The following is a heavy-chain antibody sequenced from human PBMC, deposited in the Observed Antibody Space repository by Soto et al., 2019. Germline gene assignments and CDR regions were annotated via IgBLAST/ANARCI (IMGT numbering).Heavy chain of an antibody. J-gene: IGHJ6*03. Sequence: QVQLVQSGAEVRKPGASVTVSCRSSGDSFNDYYIHWLRQAPGQGFEWMGWINPNGGVTKYAQKFQGWVSMTRDTSIRTVYMQLSRLRSDDTAVYYCARESGWATATLDDYYCYMDVWGTGPTVTVSS. CDR1: GDSFNDYY. D-gene: IGHD5-12*01. CDR3: ARESGWATATLDDYYCYMDV. CDR2: INPNGGVT. V-gene: IGHV1-2*04.